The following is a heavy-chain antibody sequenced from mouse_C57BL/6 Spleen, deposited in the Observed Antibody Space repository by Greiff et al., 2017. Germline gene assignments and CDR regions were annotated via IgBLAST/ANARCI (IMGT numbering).Heavy chain of an antibody. V-gene: IGHV1-47*01. J-gene: IGHJ1*03. Sequence: VQRVESGAELVKPGASVKMSCKASGYTFTTYPIEWMKQNHGKSLEWIGNFHPYNDDTKYNEKFKGKATLTVEKSSSTVYLELSRLTSDDSAVYYCARRYDYDGYFDVWGTGTTVTVSS. CDR2: FHPYNDDT. CDR1: GYTFTTYP. D-gene: IGHD2-4*01. CDR3: ARRYDYDGYFDV.